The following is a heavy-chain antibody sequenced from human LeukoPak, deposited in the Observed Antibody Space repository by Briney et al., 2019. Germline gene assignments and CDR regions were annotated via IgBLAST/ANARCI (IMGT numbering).Heavy chain of an antibody. J-gene: IGHJ4*02. CDR3: ARHIEAATALHY. CDR1: GFTFSSYS. CDR2: ISSSSSPK. Sequence: GGSLRLSCAASGFTFSSYSMNWVRQAPGKGLEWVSYISSSSSPKFYADSVKGRFTVSRDNAKNSLYLQMNSLRAEDTAVYFCARHIEAATALHYWGQGTLVTVSS. V-gene: IGHV3-48*04. D-gene: IGHD2-21*01.